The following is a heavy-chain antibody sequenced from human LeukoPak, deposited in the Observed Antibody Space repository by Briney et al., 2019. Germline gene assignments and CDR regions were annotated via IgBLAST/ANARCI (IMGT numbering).Heavy chain of an antibody. CDR3: ARVGSRGYYFDY. CDR2: ISGSSTYT. CDR1: GFTFSSYS. D-gene: IGHD1-26*01. J-gene: IGHJ4*02. V-gene: IGHV3-21*05. Sequence: GGSLRLSCAASGFTFSSYSMNWIRQAPGKGLEWVSHISGSSTYTNYADSVKGRFTISRDNANNSLYLQMNSLTAEDTAVFYCARVGSRGYYFDYWGQGTLVSVSS.